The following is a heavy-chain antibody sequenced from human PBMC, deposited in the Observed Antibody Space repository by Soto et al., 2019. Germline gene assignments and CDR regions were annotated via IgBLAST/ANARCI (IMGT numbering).Heavy chain of an antibody. Sequence: QVQLVESGGGVVQPGRSLRLSCAASGFTFSSYAMHWVRQAPGKGLEWVAVISYDGSNKYYADSVKGRFTISRDNSKNTLYLQMNSLRAEDTAVYYCARVMDSSSWYGRNYYYGMDVWGQGTTVTVSS. V-gene: IGHV3-30-3*01. D-gene: IGHD6-13*01. CDR2: ISYDGSNK. J-gene: IGHJ6*02. CDR3: ARVMDSSSWYGRNYYYGMDV. CDR1: GFTFSSYA.